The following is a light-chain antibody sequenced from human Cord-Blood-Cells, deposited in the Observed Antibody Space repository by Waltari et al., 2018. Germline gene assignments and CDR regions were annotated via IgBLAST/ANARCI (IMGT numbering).Light chain of an antibody. CDR2: EVS. CDR3: SSYAGSNNLV. J-gene: IGLJ1*01. CDR1: SSDVGGYNY. Sequence: QSALTQPPSASGSPGQSVTISCTGTSSDVGGYNYVSWSQQHPGKAPKLIIYEVSKRPSGVPDRFSGSKAGNTASLTVSGLQAEDEADYYCSSYAGSNNLVFGTGTKVTVL. V-gene: IGLV2-8*01.